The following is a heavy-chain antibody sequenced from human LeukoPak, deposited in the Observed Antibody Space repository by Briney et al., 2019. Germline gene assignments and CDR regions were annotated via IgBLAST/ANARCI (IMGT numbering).Heavy chain of an antibody. CDR1: GFSLSTSGVG. V-gene: IGHV2-5*02. D-gene: IGHD6-19*01. CDR3: IYRNSVTAVTLGAFHM. J-gene: IGHJ3*02. Sequence: ESGPTLVNPTQTLTLTCTFSGFSLSTSGVGVGWIRQPPGKALEWLTVIYWDDDKRYSPRLKSRLTITKDTSRNQVVLTMTNMDPVDTATYYCIYRNSVTAVTLGAFHMWGQGTMVTVSS. CDR2: IYWDDDK.